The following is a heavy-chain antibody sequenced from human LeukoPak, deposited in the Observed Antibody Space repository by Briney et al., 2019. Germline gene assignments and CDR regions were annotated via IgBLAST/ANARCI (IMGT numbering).Heavy chain of an antibody. CDR3: ARGYSNGWYHDY. CDR1: GYTFTGYY. CDR2: INPNSGGT. Sequence: GASVKVSCKASGYTFTGYYMHWVRQAPGQGLEWMGWINPNSGGTNYAQKFQGRVTMTRDTSASTVYMELSSLRSEDMAIYYCARGYSNGWYHDYWGQGTPVIVSS. J-gene: IGHJ4*02. V-gene: IGHV1-2*02. D-gene: IGHD6-19*01.